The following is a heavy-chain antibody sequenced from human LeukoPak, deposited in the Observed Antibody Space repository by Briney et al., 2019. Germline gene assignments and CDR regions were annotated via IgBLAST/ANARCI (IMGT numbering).Heavy chain of an antibody. D-gene: IGHD3-10*01. V-gene: IGHV3-21*01. J-gene: IGHJ6*03. Sequence: GGSLRLSCAASGFTFSTYSMNWVRQAPGKGLEWVSSISSSSSYIFYADSVKGRFTISRDNAKNSLYLQMNSLSAEDTAVYYCASDIKRSYYNPSPSMDVWGKGTTVTVSS. CDR3: ASDIKRSYYNPSPSMDV. CDR2: ISSSSSYI. CDR1: GFTFSTYS.